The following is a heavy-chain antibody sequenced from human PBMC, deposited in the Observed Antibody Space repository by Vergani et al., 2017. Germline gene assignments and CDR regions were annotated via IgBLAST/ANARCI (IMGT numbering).Heavy chain of an antibody. CDR3: ARDQRTYYYGSGSYLYGMEV. Sequence: EVQLVESGGGLVQPGGSLRLSCAASGFTFRSYEMTCVRQAPGQGLEWFSYISSSGSTIYYADSVKGRFTISRDNAKNSLYLQMNSLRAEDTAVYYCARDQRTYYYGSGSYLYGMEVWGQGTTVTVSS. CDR2: ISSSGSTI. J-gene: IGHJ6*01. D-gene: IGHD3-10*01. V-gene: IGHV3-48*03. CDR1: GFTFRSYE.